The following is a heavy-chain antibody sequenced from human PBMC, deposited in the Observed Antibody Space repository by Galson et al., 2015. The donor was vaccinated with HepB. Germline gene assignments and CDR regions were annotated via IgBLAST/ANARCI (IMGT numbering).Heavy chain of an antibody. V-gene: IGHV3-48*03. CDR3: ARREGDY. CDR1: GFTFSGSA. J-gene: IGHJ4*02. D-gene: IGHD1-26*01. Sequence: LRLSCAASGFTFSGSAMHWVCQASGKGLEWVSHIDSSGTIIHYADSVKGRFTISRDNGKNSLYLQMNSLRAEDTAVYYCARREGDYWGQGTLVTVSS. CDR2: IDSSGTII.